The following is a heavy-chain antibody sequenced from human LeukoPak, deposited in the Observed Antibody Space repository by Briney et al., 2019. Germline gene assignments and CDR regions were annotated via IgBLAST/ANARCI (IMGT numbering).Heavy chain of an antibody. J-gene: IGHJ4*02. CDR3: ARGGYSGSLDY. Sequence: SETLSLTCAVYGGSFSGYYWSWIRQPPGKGLEWVGEINHSGSTNYNPSLKSRVTISVDTSKNQFSLKLSSVTAADTAVYYCARGGYSGSLDYWGQGTLVTVSS. V-gene: IGHV4-34*01. CDR1: GGSFSGYY. CDR2: INHSGST. D-gene: IGHD1-26*01.